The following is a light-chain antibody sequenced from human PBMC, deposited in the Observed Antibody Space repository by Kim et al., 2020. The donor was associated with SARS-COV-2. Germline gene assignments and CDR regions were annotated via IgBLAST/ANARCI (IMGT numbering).Light chain of an antibody. CDR3: QVWDSSSDHRV. V-gene: IGLV3-21*04. CDR1: NIGSKS. Sequence: SYELTQPPSVSMAPGQTARITCGGTNIGSKSVHWYQQKPGQAPVLVIYYDTDRPSGVSERFAGSISGDTAILTISKVEVGDEADYYCQVWDSSSDHRVFGGRTQLTVL. J-gene: IGLJ3*02. CDR2: YDT.